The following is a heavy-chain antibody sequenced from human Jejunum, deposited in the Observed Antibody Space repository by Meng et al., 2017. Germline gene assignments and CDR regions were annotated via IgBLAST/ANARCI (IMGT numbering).Heavy chain of an antibody. Sequence: GGSLRLSCTASGFTFSSYWMYWVRQAPGKGLVWVSRISGDGSSTYADSVKGRFTDSKDNAKNTLYLQINSHRVEDTAAYYCARVMGNPPHYWGQGTLVTVSS. D-gene: IGHD1-26*01. CDR1: GFTFSSYW. CDR3: ARVMGNPPHY. CDR2: ISGDGSST. V-gene: IGHV3-74*01. J-gene: IGHJ4*02.